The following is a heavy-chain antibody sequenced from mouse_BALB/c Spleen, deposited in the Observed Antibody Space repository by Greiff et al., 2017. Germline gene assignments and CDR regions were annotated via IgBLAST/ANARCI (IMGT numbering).Heavy chain of an antibody. CDR3: AREGGFLYAMDY. CDR1: GYSITSDYA. CDR2: ISYSGST. Sequence: DVKLQESGPGLVKPSQSLSLTCTVTGYSITSDYAWNWIRQFPGNKLEWMGYISYSGSTSYNPSLKSRISITRDTSKNQFFLQLNSVTTEDTATYYCAREGGFLYAMDYWGQGTSVTVSS. V-gene: IGHV3-2*02. J-gene: IGHJ4*01.